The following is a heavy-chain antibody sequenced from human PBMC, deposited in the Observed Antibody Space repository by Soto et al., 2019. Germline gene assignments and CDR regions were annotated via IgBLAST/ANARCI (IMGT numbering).Heavy chain of an antibody. J-gene: IGHJ6*02. CDR1: GYSFTSYW. CDR2: IDPSDSYT. D-gene: IGHD3-22*01. Sequence: GESLKISCKGSGYSFTSYWISWVRQMPGKGLEWMGRIDPSDSYTNYSPSFQGHATISADKSISTAYLQWSSLKASDTAMYYCARHASYDSSGYPFMDVWGQGTTVTVSS. V-gene: IGHV5-10-1*01. CDR3: ARHASYDSSGYPFMDV.